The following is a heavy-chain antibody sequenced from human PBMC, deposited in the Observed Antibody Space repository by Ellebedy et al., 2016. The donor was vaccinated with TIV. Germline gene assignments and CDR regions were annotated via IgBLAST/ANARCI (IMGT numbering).Heavy chain of an antibody. CDR1: GFTFSSYA. D-gene: IGHD2-2*01. CDR3: ARDRELVPAADFDY. V-gene: IGHV3-30*03. Sequence: GESLKISXAASGFTFSSYAMSWVRQAPGKGLEWVAVISYDGSNKYYADSVKGRFTISRDNSKNTLYLQMNSLRAEDTAVYYCARDRELVPAADFDYWGQGTLVTVSS. J-gene: IGHJ4*02. CDR2: ISYDGSNK.